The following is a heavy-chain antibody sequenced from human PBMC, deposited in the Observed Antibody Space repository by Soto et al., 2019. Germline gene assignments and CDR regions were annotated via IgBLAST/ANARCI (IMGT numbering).Heavy chain of an antibody. V-gene: IGHV3-7*03. J-gene: IGHJ4*02. CDR1: GFTCSSYW. CDR3: ASHPPRGDYNKYSTTY. CDR2: IKEDGSEK. D-gene: IGHD4-4*01. Sequence: GGSLRLSCAASGFTCSSYWMSWVRQAPGKGLEWVANIKEDGSEKYYVDSVKGRFTISRDNAKHSVYLQMNSLRAEDTAMYYCASHPPRGDYNKYSTTYSDPGTQLTVST.